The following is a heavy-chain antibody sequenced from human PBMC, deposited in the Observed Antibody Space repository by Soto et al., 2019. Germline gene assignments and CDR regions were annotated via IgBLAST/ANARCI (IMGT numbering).Heavy chain of an antibody. CDR1: GGSISSYY. CDR3: ARDRRGAFDI. V-gene: IGHV4-59*01. CDR2: IYYSGST. J-gene: IGHJ3*02. Sequence: ASETLSLTCTVSGGSISSYYWSWIRQPPGKGLEWIGYIYYSGSTNYNPSLKSRVTISVDTSKNQFSLKLSSVTAADTAVYYCARDRRGAFDIWGQGTMVTVSS.